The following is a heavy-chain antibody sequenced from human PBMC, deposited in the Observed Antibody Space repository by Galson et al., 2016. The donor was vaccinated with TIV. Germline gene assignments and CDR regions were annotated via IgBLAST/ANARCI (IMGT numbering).Heavy chain of an antibody. Sequence: SLRLSCAASGFTFDDYAMHWVRQAPGKGLEWVSSISWSGETNAYGESVKGRFTISRDNAKNSLNLQMNSLKPEDTALYYCAKDISNWVGDSYGFNTFDIWGQGTMVTVS. CDR1: GFTFDDYA. V-gene: IGHV3-9*01. J-gene: IGHJ3*02. D-gene: IGHD5-18*01. CDR3: AKDISNWVGDSYGFNTFDI. CDR2: ISWSGETN.